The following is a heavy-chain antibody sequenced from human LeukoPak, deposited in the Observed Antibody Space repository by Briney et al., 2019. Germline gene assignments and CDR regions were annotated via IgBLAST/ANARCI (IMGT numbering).Heavy chain of an antibody. J-gene: IGHJ4*02. V-gene: IGHV4-4*07. Sequence: SETLSLTCTVSGGSISSYYWSWIRQPAGKGLEWIGRIYTSGSTNYNPSLKSRVTMSVDTSKNQFSLKLSSVTAADTAVYYCARGGRATMVRGVRGFDYWGQGTLVTVSS. CDR1: GGSISSYY. D-gene: IGHD3-10*01. CDR3: ARGGRATMVRGVRGFDY. CDR2: IYTSGST.